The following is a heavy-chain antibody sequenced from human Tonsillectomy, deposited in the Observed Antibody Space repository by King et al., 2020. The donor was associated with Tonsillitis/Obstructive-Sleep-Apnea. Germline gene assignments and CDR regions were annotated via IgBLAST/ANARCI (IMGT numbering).Heavy chain of an antibody. Sequence: VQLVESGGGLVQPGRSLRLSCAASGFTFDDYAMHWVRQAPGKGLEWVSGISWNSGSIGYAGSVKGRLTISRDNAKNSLYLQMNSLRAEDTALYYCAKDRSQYYYDSSGYYSGLDYWGQGTLVTVSS. CDR2: ISWNSGSI. CDR3: AKDRSQYYYDSSGYYSGLDY. J-gene: IGHJ4*02. V-gene: IGHV3-9*01. CDR1: GFTFDDYA. D-gene: IGHD3-22*01.